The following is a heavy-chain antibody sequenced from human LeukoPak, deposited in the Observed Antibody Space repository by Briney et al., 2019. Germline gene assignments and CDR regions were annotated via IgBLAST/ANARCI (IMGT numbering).Heavy chain of an antibody. Sequence: ASVKVSRKASGGTFSSYAISWVRQAPGQGLEWMGGIIPIFGTANYAQKFQCRVTITADESTSTAYMELSSLRSEDTAVYYCARGRYDYVWGSYLDYWGQGTLVTVSS. V-gene: IGHV1-69*13. CDR1: GGTFSSYA. D-gene: IGHD3-16*01. CDR2: IIPIFGTA. J-gene: IGHJ4*02. CDR3: ARGRYDYVWGSYLDY.